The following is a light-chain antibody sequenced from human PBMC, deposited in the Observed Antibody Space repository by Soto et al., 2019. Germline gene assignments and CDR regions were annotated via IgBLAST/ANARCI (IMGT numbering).Light chain of an antibody. CDR1: QSVSSY. Sequence: EIVLTQSPATLSLSPGERATLSCRASQSVSSYLAWYQQKPGQAPRLLIYDASHRATGIPARFSGSGSGTDFTLTIGSLEPEDFAVYYCQQRSNWPPYTFGQGTKLDIK. CDR3: QQRSNWPPYT. V-gene: IGKV3-11*01. J-gene: IGKJ2*01. CDR2: DAS.